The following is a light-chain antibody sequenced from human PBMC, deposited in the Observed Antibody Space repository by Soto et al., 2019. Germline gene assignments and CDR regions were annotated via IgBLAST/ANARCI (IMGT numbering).Light chain of an antibody. Sequence: EMVLTQSPGTLSLSPGERATLSFSASQSVSSSYLAWYQQRPGKAPRLLIYGASSRATGIPDRFSGSGSGTDCTRTISRLEHLDFAGYYCRQYGSSLITFGHGTKVDIQ. V-gene: IGKV3-20*01. CDR1: QSVSSSY. CDR3: RQYGSSLIT. J-gene: IGKJ3*01. CDR2: GAS.